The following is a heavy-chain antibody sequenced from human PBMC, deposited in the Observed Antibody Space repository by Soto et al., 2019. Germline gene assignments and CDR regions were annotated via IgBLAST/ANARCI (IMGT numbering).Heavy chain of an antibody. V-gene: IGHV3-21*01. CDR1: GFTFSSYS. CDR3: ARDGDDIVGGDY. CDR2: ISSSSSYI. D-gene: IGHD2-15*01. J-gene: IGHJ4*02. Sequence: EVQLVESGGGLVKPGGSLRLSCAASGFTFSSYSMNWVRQAPGKALEWVSSISSSSSYIYYADSVKGRFTISRDNAKNSLYLQMNSLRAEDTAVYYCARDGDDIVGGDYWGQGTLVTVSS.